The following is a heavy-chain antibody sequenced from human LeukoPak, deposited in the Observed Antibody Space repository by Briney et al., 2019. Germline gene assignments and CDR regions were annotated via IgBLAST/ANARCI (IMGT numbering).Heavy chain of an antibody. CDR3: AKDFTYYDFWSGYPHYYYGMDV. V-gene: IGHV3-30*18. CDR2: ISYDGSNK. CDR1: GFTFSSYG. Sequence: GGPLRLSCAASGFTFSSYGMHWVRQAPGKGLEWVAVISYDGSNKYYADSVKGRFTISRDNSKNTLYLQMNSLRAEDTAVYYCAKDFTYYDFWSGYPHYYYGMDVWGQGTTVTVPS. D-gene: IGHD3-3*01. J-gene: IGHJ6*02.